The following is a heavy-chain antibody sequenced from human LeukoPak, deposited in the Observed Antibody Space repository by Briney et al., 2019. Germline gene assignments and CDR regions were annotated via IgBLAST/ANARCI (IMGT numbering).Heavy chain of an antibody. CDR1: GFTFNRNA. J-gene: IGHJ4*02. CDR2: IGGSGDKT. CDR3: VRRGDASSGWGDHDF. Sequence: GGSLRLSCAASGFTFNRNAISWVRQAPGKGLEWVSTIGGSGDKTFYADSVKGRFTIPRGNSKNMVHLQMNSLTGEDTALYYCVRRGDASSGWGDHDFWGQGALVTVSS. V-gene: IGHV3-23*01. D-gene: IGHD6-19*01.